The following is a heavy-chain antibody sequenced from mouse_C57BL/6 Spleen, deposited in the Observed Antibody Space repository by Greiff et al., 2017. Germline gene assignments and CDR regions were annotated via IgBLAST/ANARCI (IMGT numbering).Heavy chain of an antibody. CDR1: GYTFTSYW. CDR3: ALYGYEKGFDY. V-gene: IGHV1-64*01. D-gene: IGHD2-2*01. CDR2: IHPNSGST. Sequence: QVQLQQPGAELVKPGASVKLSCKASGYTFTSYWMHWVKQRPGQGLEWIGMIHPNSGSTNYNEKFKSKATLTVDKSSSTAYMQLSSLTSEDSAVYYCALYGYEKGFDYWGQGTTLTVSS. J-gene: IGHJ2*01.